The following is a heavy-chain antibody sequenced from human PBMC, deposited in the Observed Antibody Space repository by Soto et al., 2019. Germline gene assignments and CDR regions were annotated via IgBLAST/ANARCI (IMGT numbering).Heavy chain of an antibody. D-gene: IGHD1-26*01. Sequence: GGSLRLSCAASGFTFSSYGMHWVRQARGKGLEWVAVISYDGSNKYYADSVKGRFTISRDNSKNTLYLQMNSLRAEDTAVYYCAKDSGSSIGWYGNWFDPWGQGALVTVSS. CDR1: GFTFSSYG. J-gene: IGHJ5*02. CDR3: AKDSGSSIGWYGNWFDP. CDR2: ISYDGSNK. V-gene: IGHV3-30*18.